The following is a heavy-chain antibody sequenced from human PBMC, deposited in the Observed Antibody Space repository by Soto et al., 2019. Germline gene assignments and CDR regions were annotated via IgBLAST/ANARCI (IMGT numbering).Heavy chain of an antibody. CDR3: ARDEGATVPKRGFDS. CDR1: GFTFNFYW. D-gene: IGHD4-4*01. Sequence: GGSLRLSCAASGFTFNFYWMHWVRQAPGKGLVWVSRVNSDGSDMSYADSVKGRFTISRDNAENTLYLQMNSLRVEDTAVYYCARDEGATVPKRGFDSWGQGTLVTVS. V-gene: IGHV3-74*01. J-gene: IGHJ4*02. CDR2: VNSDGSDM.